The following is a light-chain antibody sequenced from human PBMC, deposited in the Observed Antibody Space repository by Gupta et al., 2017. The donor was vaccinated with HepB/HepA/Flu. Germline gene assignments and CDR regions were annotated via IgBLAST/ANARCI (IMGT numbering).Light chain of an antibody. V-gene: IGLV1-47*01. J-gene: IGLJ2*01. CDR2: RNN. CDR3: AAWDDSLSGPL. Sequence: QSVLTQTPSASGPPGQRVTISCSGSSSNIGSSYVSCYTPIPGNAPNLLMSRNNQRPSGVPVRFSGAKSDTSASLTISGLRAEDEADYYCAAWDDSLSGPLFGGGTKLTVL. CDR1: SSNIGSSY.